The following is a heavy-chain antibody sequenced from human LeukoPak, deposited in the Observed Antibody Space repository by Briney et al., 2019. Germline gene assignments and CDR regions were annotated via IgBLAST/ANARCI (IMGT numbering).Heavy chain of an antibody. D-gene: IGHD6-19*01. CDR1: GGTFSSYA. J-gene: IGHJ4*02. Sequence: SVKVSCKASGGTFSSYAISWVRQAPGQGLEWMGRIIPMLGIANYAQKFKGRVTITADKSTSTAYMELSSLGSEDTAVYYCARDSSGWYLGGNFDYWGQGTLVTVSS. V-gene: IGHV1-69*04. CDR2: IIPMLGIA. CDR3: ARDSSGWYLGGNFDY.